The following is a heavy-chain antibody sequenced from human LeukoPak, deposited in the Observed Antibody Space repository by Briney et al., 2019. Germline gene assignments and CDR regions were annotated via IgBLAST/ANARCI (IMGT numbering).Heavy chain of an antibody. D-gene: IGHD2-2*01. CDR3: AREDTENCSSTSCYYYYYYMDV. CDR1: GFTFSSYW. Sequence: GGSLRLSCAASGFTFSSYWMSWVRQAPGKGLEWVANIKQDGSEKYYVDSVKGRFTISRDNAKNSLYLQMNSLRAEDTAVYYCAREDTENCSSTSCYYYYYYMDVWGKGTTVTVSS. CDR2: IKQDGSEK. J-gene: IGHJ6*03. V-gene: IGHV3-7*01.